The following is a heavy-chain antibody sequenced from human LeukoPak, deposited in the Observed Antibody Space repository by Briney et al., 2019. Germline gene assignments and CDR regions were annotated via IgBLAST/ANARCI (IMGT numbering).Heavy chain of an antibody. CDR1: GGSISSYY. CDR2: IYYSGST. D-gene: IGHD1-26*01. CDR3: ARSLRYSGSYLAAHYFDY. V-gene: IGHV4-59*01. J-gene: IGHJ4*02. Sequence: PSETLSLTCTVSGGSISSYYWSWIRQPPGKGLEWIGYIYYSGSTNYNPSLKSRVTISVDTSKNQFSLKLSSVTAADTAVYYCARSLRYSGSYLAAHYFDYWGQGTLVTVSS.